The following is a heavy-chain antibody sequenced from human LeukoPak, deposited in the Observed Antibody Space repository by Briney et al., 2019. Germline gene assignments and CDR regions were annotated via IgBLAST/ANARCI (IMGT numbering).Heavy chain of an antibody. D-gene: IGHD2-15*01. CDR1: GYSISSGYY. CDR2: IYHSGST. V-gene: IGHV4-38-2*02. J-gene: IGHJ5*02. Sequence: SETLSLTCTVSGYSISSGYYWGWIRQPPGKGLEWIGSIYHSGSTYYNPSPKSRVTISVDTSKNQFSLKLSSVTAADTAVYYCARDGGDPWGQGTLVTVSS. CDR3: ARDGGDP.